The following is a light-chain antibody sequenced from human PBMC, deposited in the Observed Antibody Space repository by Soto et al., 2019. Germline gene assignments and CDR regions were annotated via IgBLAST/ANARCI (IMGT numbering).Light chain of an antibody. CDR2: DNS. CDR1: DSNLGNNY. Sequence: QSVLTQPPSVSAAPGQKVTISCSGSDSNLGNNYVAWYQQLPGTAPKLVIYDNSRRPSGIPDRFSGSKSGTSATLAITGLQTGDEADYYCGSWDISLNVILFGGGTKVTVL. CDR3: GSWDISLNVIL. J-gene: IGLJ2*01. V-gene: IGLV1-51*01.